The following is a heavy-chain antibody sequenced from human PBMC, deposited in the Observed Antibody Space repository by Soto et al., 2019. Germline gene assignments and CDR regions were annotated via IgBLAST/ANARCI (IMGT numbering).Heavy chain of an antibody. D-gene: IGHD6-19*01. CDR1: GGSFSGYY. CDR2: INHSGST. CDR3: ARLTAVAGSGSGY. Sequence: SETLSLTCAVYGGSFSGYYWSWIRQPPGKGLEWIGEINHSGSTNYNPSLKSRVTISVDTSKNQFSLKLSYVTAADTAVYYCARLTAVAGSGSGYWGQGTLVTVS. J-gene: IGHJ4*02. V-gene: IGHV4-34*01.